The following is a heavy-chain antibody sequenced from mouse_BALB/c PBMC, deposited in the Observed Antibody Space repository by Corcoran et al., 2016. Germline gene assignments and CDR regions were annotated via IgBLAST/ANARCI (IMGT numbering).Heavy chain of an antibody. CDR2: INTYTGEP. J-gene: IGHJ3*01. CDR1: GYTFTNYG. D-gene: IGHD2-1*01. CDR3: ARGYGNQAWFAY. V-gene: IGHV9-3-1*01. Sequence: QIQLVQSGPELKKPGETVKISCKASGYTFTNYGMNWVKQAPGKGLKWMGWINTYTGEPTYADDFKGRFAFSLETSASTADLQINNLKNEDTATYFCARGYGNQAWFAYWGQGTLVTVSA.